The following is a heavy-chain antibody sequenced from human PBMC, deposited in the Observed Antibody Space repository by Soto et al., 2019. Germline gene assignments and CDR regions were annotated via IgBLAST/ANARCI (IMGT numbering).Heavy chain of an antibody. V-gene: IGHV3-48*02. CDR3: ARVGDCTGNSCYASDF. Sequence: EVQLVQSGGGLVQPGGSLRLSCAASGFTFSTYSMNWVRQAPGKGLEWISYISGSSRTIYYADSVKGRFTISRDNAKKSLFLQMNSLRNEDMAVYYCARVGDCTGNSCYASDFWGQGILVTVSS. J-gene: IGHJ4*02. CDR1: GFTFSTYS. CDR2: ISGSSRTI. D-gene: IGHD2-2*01.